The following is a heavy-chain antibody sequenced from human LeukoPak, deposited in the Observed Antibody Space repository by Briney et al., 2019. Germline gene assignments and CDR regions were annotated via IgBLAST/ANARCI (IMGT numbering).Heavy chain of an antibody. V-gene: IGHV3-53*01. CDR2: IYSGGST. D-gene: IGHD1-1*01. J-gene: IGHJ4*02. Sequence: GSLRLSCAASGFTVSSNYMSSVRQAPGKGLEWVSVIYSGGSTYYADSVKGRFTISRDNSKNTLYLQMNSLRAEDTAVYYCARVRTDYFDYWGQGTLVTVSS. CDR3: ARVRTDYFDY. CDR1: GFTVSSNY.